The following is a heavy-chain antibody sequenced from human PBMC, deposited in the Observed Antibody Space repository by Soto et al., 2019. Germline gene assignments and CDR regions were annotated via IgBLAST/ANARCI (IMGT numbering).Heavy chain of an antibody. CDR2: IYYSGST. Sequence: QMQLQESGPGLVKPSETLSLTCTVSGGSISRNSYYWGWIRQPPGKGLEWIGSIYYSGSTYYHPSLERLVTISLDTAKHQFTLKLRSVTAPDTAVYYCAIHDWNGVDEWGPGTLVTVSS. D-gene: IGHD1-1*01. CDR3: AIHDWNGVDE. CDR1: GGSISRNSYY. V-gene: IGHV4-39*01. J-gene: IGHJ4*02.